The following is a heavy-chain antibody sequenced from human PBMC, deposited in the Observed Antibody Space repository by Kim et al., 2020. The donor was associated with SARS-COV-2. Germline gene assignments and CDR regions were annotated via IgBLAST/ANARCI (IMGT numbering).Heavy chain of an antibody. CDR2: INQDGSER. V-gene: IGHV3-7*01. J-gene: IGHJ6*02. D-gene: IGHD3-10*01. Sequence: GGSLRLSCAASGFTFTTHVMGWVRQAPGKAPEWVASINQDGSERYYMDSVKGRFIVSRDNAQKTVFLQMDRVRVDDSAVYYCVRDWKGFGLDVWGQGTTVIVSS. CDR3: VRDWKGFGLDV. CDR1: GFTFTTHV.